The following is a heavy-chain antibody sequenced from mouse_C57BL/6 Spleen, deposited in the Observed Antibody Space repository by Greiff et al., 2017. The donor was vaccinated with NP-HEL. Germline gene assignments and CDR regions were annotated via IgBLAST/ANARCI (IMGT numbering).Heavy chain of an antibody. J-gene: IGHJ2*01. CDR1: GYTFTSYW. Sequence: QVQLQQPGAELVKPGASVKLSCKASGYTFTSYWMHWVKQRPGQGLEWIGMIHPNSGSTNYTEKFKSKATLTVDKSSSTDYMQLSSLTSEDSAVYYCAKSNTTVVAKGLFDYWGQGTTLTVSS. D-gene: IGHD1-1*01. V-gene: IGHV1-64*01. CDR2: IHPNSGST. CDR3: AKSNTTVVAKGLFDY.